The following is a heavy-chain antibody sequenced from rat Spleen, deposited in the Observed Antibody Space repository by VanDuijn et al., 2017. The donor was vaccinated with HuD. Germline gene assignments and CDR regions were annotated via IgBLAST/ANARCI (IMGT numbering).Heavy chain of an antibody. V-gene: IGHV5-31*01. CDR1: GFTFNKYW. D-gene: IGHD1-7*01. J-gene: IGHJ4*01. Sequence: EVQLVESGGGLVQPGRSLKLSCVASGFTFNKYWMTWIRQAPGKGLEWVATISYDGSSTYYRDSVKGRFTISRDNAKSTLYLQMDSLRSEDTATYYCARHSYADYVMDAWGQGASVTVSS. CDR2: ISYDGSST. CDR3: ARHSYADYVMDA.